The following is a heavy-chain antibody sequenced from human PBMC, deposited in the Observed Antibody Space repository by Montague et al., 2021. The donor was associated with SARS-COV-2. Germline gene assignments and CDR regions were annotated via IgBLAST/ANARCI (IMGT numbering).Heavy chain of an antibody. V-gene: IGHV3-30*04. CDR2: ITYDGIDK. J-gene: IGHJ3*01. D-gene: IGHD4/OR15-4a*01. CDR3: ARDHVPPDYGYAFDL. Sequence: SLRLSCAASGFIFSNFAFHWVRQAPGKGLELLALITYDGIDKFYADSVKGRFTISRDNSKNILYLRMNSLTPEDTAVYYCARDHVPPDYGYAFDLRGQVTMVTVSS. CDR1: GFIFSNFA.